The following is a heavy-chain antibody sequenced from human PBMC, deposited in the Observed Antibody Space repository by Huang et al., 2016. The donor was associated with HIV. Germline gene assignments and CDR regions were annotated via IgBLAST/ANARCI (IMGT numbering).Heavy chain of an antibody. J-gene: IGHJ4*02. Sequence: QVHLVQSGTEVRKPGASVRISCKASGYAFSTYALHWVRQAPGQRLEWMGWVNADNGNTEYSQKVQGRVTLTKDTSATTTYRELSSLRSEDTALYYCASVMSGSYLYFDYWGQGTLVTVSS. V-gene: IGHV1-3*01. CDR2: VNADNGNT. CDR1: GYAFSTYA. CDR3: ASVMSGSYLYFDY. D-gene: IGHD3-10*01.